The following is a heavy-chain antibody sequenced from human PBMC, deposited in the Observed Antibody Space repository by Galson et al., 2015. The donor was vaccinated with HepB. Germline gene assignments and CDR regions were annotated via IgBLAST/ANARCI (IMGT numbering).Heavy chain of an antibody. D-gene: IGHD3-3*01. J-gene: IGHJ6*03. Sequence: SVKVSCKASGYTFTSYGIGWVRQAPGQGLEWMGWINPSNGNTNYAQKFQGRVTVTTDTSTSTAYMELRSLRSDDTAVYYCAREALPITIFGVSFLNYYYMDVWGKGTTVTVSS. CDR1: GYTFTSYG. CDR2: INPSNGNT. V-gene: IGHV1-18*01. CDR3: AREALPITIFGVSFLNYYYMDV.